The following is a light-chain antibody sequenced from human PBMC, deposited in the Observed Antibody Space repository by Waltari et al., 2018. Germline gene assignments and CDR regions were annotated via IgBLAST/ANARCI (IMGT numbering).Light chain of an antibody. CDR2: RAS. J-gene: IGKJ1*01. CDR3: QQYNSYPWT. CDR1: QSISSW. Sequence: VGDRVTITCRASQSISSWLAWYQQKPGKAPKLLIYRASSLESGVPSRFSGSGSGTEFTLTISSLQPDDFATYYCQQYNSYPWTFGQGTKVEIK. V-gene: IGKV1-5*03.